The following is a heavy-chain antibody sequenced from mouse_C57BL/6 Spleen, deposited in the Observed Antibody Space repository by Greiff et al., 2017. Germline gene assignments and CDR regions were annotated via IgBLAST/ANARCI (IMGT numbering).Heavy chain of an antibody. CDR3: TVAYYSNYEGFAY. V-gene: IGHV14-4*01. J-gene: IGHJ3*01. CDR2: IDPENGDT. D-gene: IGHD2-5*01. Sequence: VQLQQSGAELVRPGASVKLSCTASGFNIKDDYMHWVKQRPEQGLEWIGWIDPENGDTEYASKFQGKATITADTSSNTAYLQLSSLTPEDPAFYYCTVAYYSNYEGFAYWGQGTLVTVSA. CDR1: GFNIKDDY.